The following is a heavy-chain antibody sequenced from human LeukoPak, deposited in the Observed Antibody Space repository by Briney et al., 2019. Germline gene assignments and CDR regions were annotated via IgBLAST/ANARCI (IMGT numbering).Heavy chain of an antibody. CDR1: GFTFSSYS. CDR3: ARTVAGTWGFDY. J-gene: IGHJ4*02. D-gene: IGHD6-19*01. Sequence: GGSPRLSCAASGFTFSSYSMNWVRQAPGKGLEWVSSISSSSSYIYYADSMKGRFTISRDNAKNSLYLQMNSLRAEDTAVYYCARTVAGTWGFDYWGQGTLVTVSS. CDR2: ISSSSSYI. V-gene: IGHV3-21*01.